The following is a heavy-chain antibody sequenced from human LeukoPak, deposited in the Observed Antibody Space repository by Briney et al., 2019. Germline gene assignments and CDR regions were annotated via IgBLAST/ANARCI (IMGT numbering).Heavy chain of an antibody. J-gene: IGHJ5*02. Sequence: PGRSLRLSCAASGFTFDDYAMHWVRQAPGKGLEWIADITISGHTKNYADSVKGRFTISRDNARTSLYLQMNSLRVEDTGVYYCARGDPHADLWGQGTLVTVSS. CDR1: GFTFDDYA. CDR2: ITISGHTK. V-gene: IGHV3-48*03. CDR3: ARGDPHADL.